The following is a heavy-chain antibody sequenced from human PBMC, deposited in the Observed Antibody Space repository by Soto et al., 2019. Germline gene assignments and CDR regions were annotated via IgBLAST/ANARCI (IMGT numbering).Heavy chain of an antibody. V-gene: IGHV4-59*02. CDR2: IFYSGTT. CDR3: ARISTYNSFDF. D-gene: IGHD1-1*01. Sequence: SETLSLTCTVSGGSVSSHYWTWIRQSPGKGLEWIGFIFYSGTTSYNPSLKSRVTISVDRSKQQFSLRLTSVTAADTAVYYCARISTYNSFDFWGPGTLVTAPQ. J-gene: IGHJ4*02. CDR1: GGSVSSHY.